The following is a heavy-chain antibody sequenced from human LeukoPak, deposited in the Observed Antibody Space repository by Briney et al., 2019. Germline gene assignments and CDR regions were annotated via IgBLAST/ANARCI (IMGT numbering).Heavy chain of an antibody. V-gene: IGHV3-11*04. CDR2: ISSIGSTI. Sequence: GGSLRLSCAASGLTFSDYYMSWIRQAPGEGLGWVSYISSIGSTIYYADSVKGRFTISRDNAKNSLYLQMNSLRAEDTAVYYCAREFGSPTISWGQGTLVTVSS. CDR1: GLTFSDYY. J-gene: IGHJ4*02. D-gene: IGHD3-10*01. CDR3: AREFGSPTIS.